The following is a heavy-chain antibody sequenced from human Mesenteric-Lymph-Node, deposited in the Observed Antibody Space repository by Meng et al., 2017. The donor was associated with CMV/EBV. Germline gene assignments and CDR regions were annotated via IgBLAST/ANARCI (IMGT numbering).Heavy chain of an antibody. Sequence: GESLKISCAASGFTFDDFAISWVRQAPGKGLEWVSGIHQNGDSTGYADSVKGRFTISRDNAKNSLYLQMNSLRAEDTAVYYCARDYGLYCSSTSCYPYYFDYWGQGTLVTVSS. CDR1: GFTFDDFA. J-gene: IGHJ4*02. CDR3: ARDYGLYCSSTSCYPYYFDY. CDR2: IHQNGDST. D-gene: IGHD2-2*01. V-gene: IGHV3-20*04.